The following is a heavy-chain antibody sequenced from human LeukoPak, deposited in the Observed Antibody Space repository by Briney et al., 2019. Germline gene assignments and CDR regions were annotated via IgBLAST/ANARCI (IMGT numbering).Heavy chain of an antibody. CDR1: GFTFSSYW. CDR2: INGDGSIE. CDR3: ARDPIVGDTGGGDY. J-gene: IGHJ4*02. V-gene: IGHV3-7*01. Sequence: GRSLRLSCAASGFTFSSYWMTWVRQAPGKGLEWVSNINGDGSIENYVHSVRGRFSIFRDNAKDALYLQMNSLRVDDTAIYHCARDPIVGDTGGGDYWGQGTLVTVSS. D-gene: IGHD1-26*01.